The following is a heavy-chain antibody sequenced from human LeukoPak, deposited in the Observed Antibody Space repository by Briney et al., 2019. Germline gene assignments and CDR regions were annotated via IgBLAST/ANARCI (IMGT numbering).Heavy chain of an antibody. V-gene: IGHV3-21*01. D-gene: IGHD5-12*01. J-gene: IGHJ4*02. CDR1: GFTFSTYS. CDR3: ARDHSAYGIDY. CDR2: ISTSSSYI. Sequence: AGGSLRLSCAASGFTFSTYSTNWVRQAPGKWLEWVSSISTSSSYIYYADSVKGRFTISRDNAKNSLYLQMNSLRAEDTAVYYCARDHSAYGIDYWGQGTLVTVSS.